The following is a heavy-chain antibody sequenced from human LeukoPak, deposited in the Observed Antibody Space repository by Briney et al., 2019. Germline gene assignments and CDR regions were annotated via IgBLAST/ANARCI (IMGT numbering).Heavy chain of an antibody. CDR3: ATVRKYSSSWYKSYYYYIDV. CDR2: VDTEDGET. V-gene: IGHV1-69-2*01. CDR1: GYTFTDYY. J-gene: IGHJ6*03. D-gene: IGHD6-13*01. Sequence: ASVKISCKVSGYTFTDYYMHWVQQAPGKGLEWMGLVDTEDGETIYAEKFQGRVTITADTSTDTAYMELSSLRSEDTAVYYCATVRKYSSSWYKSYYYYIDVWGKGTTVTVSS.